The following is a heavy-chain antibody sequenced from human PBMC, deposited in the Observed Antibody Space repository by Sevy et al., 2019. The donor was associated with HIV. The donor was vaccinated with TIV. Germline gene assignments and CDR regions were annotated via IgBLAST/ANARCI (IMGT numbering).Heavy chain of an antibody. D-gene: IGHD6-19*01. CDR3: ARGGGNGWYYFDY. J-gene: IGHJ4*02. V-gene: IGHV1-69*13. Sequence: ASVKFSCKASGGTFSSYGISWVRQAPGQGLEWMGGIIPILGTVNYAQKFQGRVTITADESTKTAYMELGSLRSEETAVYYCARGGGNGWYYFDYWGQETLVTVSS. CDR1: GGTFSSYG. CDR2: IIPILGTV.